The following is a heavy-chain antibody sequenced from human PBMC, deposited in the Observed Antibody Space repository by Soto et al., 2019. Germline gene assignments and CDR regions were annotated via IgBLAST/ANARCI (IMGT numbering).Heavy chain of an antibody. CDR1: GFIFSNYG. J-gene: IGHJ4*02. V-gene: IGHV3-33*01. CDR2: IWYDGSNK. CDR3: AREGLVGGSQDF. Sequence: PGGSLRLSCAASGFIFSNYGIHWVRQAPGKGLEWVALIWYDGSNKYYADSVKGRFIVSRDNTNNTVYLQLNSLTADDTAVYYCAREGLVGGSQDFWGPGTLVTVSS. D-gene: IGHD1-26*01.